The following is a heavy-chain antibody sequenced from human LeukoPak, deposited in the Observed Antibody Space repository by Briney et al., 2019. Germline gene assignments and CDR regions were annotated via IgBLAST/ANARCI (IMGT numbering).Heavy chain of an antibody. V-gene: IGHV3-23*01. D-gene: IGHD4-17*01. CDR3: AKDATPVTTLYYFDY. CDR1: GFTFSSYG. Sequence: PGGSLRLSCAASGFTFSSYGMSWVRQAPGKGLEWVSAISGSGGSTYYADSVKGRFTISRDNSKNTLYLQMNSLRAEDTAVYYCAKDATPVTTLYYFDYWGQGTLVTVSS. J-gene: IGHJ4*02. CDR2: ISGSGGST.